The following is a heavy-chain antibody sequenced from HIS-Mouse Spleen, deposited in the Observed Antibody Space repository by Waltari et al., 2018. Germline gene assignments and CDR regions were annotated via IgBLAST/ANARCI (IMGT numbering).Heavy chain of an antibody. CDR1: GGSISSSSYY. D-gene: IGHD6-13*01. CDR2: IYYSGST. CDR3: AREIPYSSSWYDWYFDL. Sequence: QLQLQESGPGLVKPSETLSLTCTVSGGSISSSSYYWGWIRQPPGKGLEGIGSIYYSGSTYYTPSLKSRVTISVDPSKNPFSLKLSSVTAADTAVYYCAREIPYSSSWYDWYFDLWGRGTLVTVSS. J-gene: IGHJ2*01. V-gene: IGHV4-39*07.